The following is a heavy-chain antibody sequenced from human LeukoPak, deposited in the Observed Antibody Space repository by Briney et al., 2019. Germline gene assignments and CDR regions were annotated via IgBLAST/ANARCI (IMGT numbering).Heavy chain of an antibody. V-gene: IGHV1-69*04. Sequence: GASVKVSCKASGGTFSSYAISWVRQAPGQGLEWMGRIIPILGIANYAQKFQGRVTITADKSTSTAYMELSSLRSEDTAVYYCARASVTYYYYYYMDVWGKGTTVTVSS. CDR3: ARASVTYYYYYYMDV. J-gene: IGHJ6*03. CDR2: IIPILGIA. CDR1: GGTFSSYA. D-gene: IGHD4-11*01.